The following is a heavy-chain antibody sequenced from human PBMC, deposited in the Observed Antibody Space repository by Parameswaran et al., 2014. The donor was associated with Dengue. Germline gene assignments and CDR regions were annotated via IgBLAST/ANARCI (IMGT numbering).Heavy chain of an antibody. J-gene: IGHJ6*02. CDR2: ISGDGGST. Sequence: WIRQPPGKGLEWVSLISGDGGSTYYADSVKGRFTISRDNSKNSLYLQMNSLRTEDTALYYCAKDERDEYCSSTSCYHYGMDVWGQGTTVTVSS. D-gene: IGHD2-2*01. V-gene: IGHV3-43*02. CDR3: AKDERDEYCSSTSCYHYGMDV.